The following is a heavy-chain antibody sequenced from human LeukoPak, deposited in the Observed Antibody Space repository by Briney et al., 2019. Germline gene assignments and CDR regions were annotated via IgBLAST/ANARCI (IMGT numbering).Heavy chain of an antibody. J-gene: IGHJ4*02. CDR3: ARGLDTVDISTGFDS. V-gene: IGHV3-23*01. Sequence: GGSLRLSCAASGFTFSSYAMSWVRQAPGKGLEWVSAISGSGASTYYADSVRGRFTISRDNSKNTLYLQMNSLRADDTAIYYCARGLDTVDISTGFDSWGQGTLVIVSS. D-gene: IGHD3-9*01. CDR1: GFTFSSYA. CDR2: ISGSGAST.